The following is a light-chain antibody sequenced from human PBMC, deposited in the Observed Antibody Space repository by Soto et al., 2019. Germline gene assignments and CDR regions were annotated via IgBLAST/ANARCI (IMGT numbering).Light chain of an antibody. CDR1: QSVSNNY. CDR3: QQYGSSPPYT. CDR2: GSS. J-gene: IGKJ2*01. V-gene: IGKV3-20*01. Sequence: EVVLTQSPGTPSLSPGERATLSCRASQSVSNNYFAWYQQKPGQAPRLLIFGSSDRATGTPDRFSGSGSGTDFTLTISRLEPEDFAVYYCQQYGSSPPYTFGQGTKLEIK.